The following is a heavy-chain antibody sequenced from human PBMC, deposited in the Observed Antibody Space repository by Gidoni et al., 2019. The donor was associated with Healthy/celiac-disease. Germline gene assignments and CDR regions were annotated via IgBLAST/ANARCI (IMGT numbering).Heavy chain of an antibody. CDR1: GYTINELS. CDR2: FDPEDGAT. V-gene: IGHV1-24*01. D-gene: IGHD3-22*01. Sequence: QVQLVQSGAEGKKPGASVKVSCKVSGYTINELSMHWVRQAPGKGLEWMGGFDPEDGATIYAQKFQGRVTMTEDTSTDTAYMELSSLRSEDTAVYYCATRMTPGTYYYDSSGYRPFDPWGQGTLVTVSS. J-gene: IGHJ5*02. CDR3: ATRMTPGTYYYDSSGYRPFDP.